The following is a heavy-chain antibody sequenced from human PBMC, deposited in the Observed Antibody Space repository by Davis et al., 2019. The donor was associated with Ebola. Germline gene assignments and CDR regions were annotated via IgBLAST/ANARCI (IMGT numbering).Heavy chain of an antibody. J-gene: IGHJ6*02. CDR1: GYTFTNYY. CDR2: IDPNSGDT. Sequence: AASVKVSCKASGYTFTNYYMHWVRQAPGQGLEWVGRIDPNSGDTISAQKFQGRVTVTRDTSTTTVYMDLSSLRSEDTAVYYCAFKSKSGYYYGMDVWGQGTTVTVSS. CDR3: AFKSKSGYYYGMDV. V-gene: IGHV1-2*06. D-gene: IGHD4-11*01.